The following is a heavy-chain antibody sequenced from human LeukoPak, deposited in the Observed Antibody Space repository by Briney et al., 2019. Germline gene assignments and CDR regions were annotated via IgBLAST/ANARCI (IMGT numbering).Heavy chain of an antibody. V-gene: IGHV1-2*02. Sequence: EASVKVSCKASGYTFTGYYMHWVRQAPGQGLEWMGWINPNSDGTNYAQKFQGRVTMTRDTSISTAYMELSRLRSDDTAVYYCAREFPDCGGDCYVMYDCWGQGTLVTVSS. CDR2: INPNSDGT. J-gene: IGHJ4*02. CDR1: GYTFTGYY. D-gene: IGHD2-21*02. CDR3: AREFPDCGGDCYVMYDC.